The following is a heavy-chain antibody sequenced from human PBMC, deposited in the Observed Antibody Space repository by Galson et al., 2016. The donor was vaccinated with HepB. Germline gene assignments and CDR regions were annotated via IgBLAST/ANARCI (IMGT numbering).Heavy chain of an antibody. CDR2: IWYDGTNK. D-gene: IGHD2-2*01. Sequence: SLRLSCAASGFTFSSYGMHWVRQAPGKGLEWVTIIWYDGTNKYYADSVKGRFTVSRDNSKNTLYLQMNSRRIADTAVYYCAREGLYWGRTSCYLDVGGQGTTVTVSS. J-gene: IGHJ6*02. V-gene: IGHV3-33*01. CDR1: GFTFSSYG. CDR3: AREGLYWGRTSCYLDV.